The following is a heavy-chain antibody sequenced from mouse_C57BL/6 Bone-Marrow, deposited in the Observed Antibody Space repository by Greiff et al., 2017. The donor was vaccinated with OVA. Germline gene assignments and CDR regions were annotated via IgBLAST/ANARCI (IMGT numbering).Heavy chain of an antibody. V-gene: IGHV1-81*01. Sequence: QVQLQQSGAELARPGASVKLSCTASGYTFTSYGISWVQQRTGQGLEWIGEISPRSGTTYYNEKFTGQATLTADKSSSTAYMELSSLTSEDSAVYFCARKEFSYDYDASFAYWGQGTLVTVSA. CDR3: ARKEFSYDYDASFAY. D-gene: IGHD2-4*01. CDR1: GYTFTSYG. J-gene: IGHJ3*01. CDR2: ISPRSGTT.